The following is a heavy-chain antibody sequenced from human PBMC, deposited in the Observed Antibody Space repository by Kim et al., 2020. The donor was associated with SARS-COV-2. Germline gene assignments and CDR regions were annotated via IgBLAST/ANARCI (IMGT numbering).Heavy chain of an antibody. CDR2: INPNSGGT. Sequence: ASVKVSCKASGYTFTGYYMHWVRQAPGQGLEWMGWINPNSGGTNYAQKFQGRVTITRDTSISTAYMELSRLRFDETAVYYCARDLIQWFGELLSSYGMDLCGQGTTVTVSS. V-gene: IGHV1-2*02. D-gene: IGHD3-10*01. CDR1: GYTFTGYY. J-gene: IGHJ6*02. CDR3: ARDLIQWFGELLSSYGMDL.